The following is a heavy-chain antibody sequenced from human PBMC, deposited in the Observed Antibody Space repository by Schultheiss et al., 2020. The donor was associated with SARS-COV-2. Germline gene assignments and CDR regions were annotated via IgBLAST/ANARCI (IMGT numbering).Heavy chain of an antibody. CDR2: LSYDETNK. CDR3: ARDPVVGMTQYYFDY. D-gene: IGHD7-27*01. V-gene: IGHV3-30*10. J-gene: IGHJ4*01. Sequence: GESLKISCAASGFTFSNAWMSWVRQAPGKGLEWLAVLSYDETNKYYIDSVKGRFTISRDNSKNTLYLQMNSLRPEDTAVYYCARDPVVGMTQYYFDYWGQGTLVTVSS. CDR1: GFTFSNAW.